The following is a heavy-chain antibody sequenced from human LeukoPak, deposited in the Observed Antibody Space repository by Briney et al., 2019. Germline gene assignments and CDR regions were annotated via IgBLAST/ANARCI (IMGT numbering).Heavy chain of an antibody. J-gene: IGHJ4*02. CDR2: IYYSGST. CDR1: GGSISSYY. V-gene: IGHV4-59*08. D-gene: IGHD4-17*01. Sequence: SETLSLTCTVSGGSISSYYWSWIRHPPGQGLDRIVYIYYSGSTNYNPSLKSRVTISVDTSKNQFSLKLSSVTAADTAVYYCARQDDYVSHFDSWGQGTLVTVSS. CDR3: ARQDDYVSHFDS.